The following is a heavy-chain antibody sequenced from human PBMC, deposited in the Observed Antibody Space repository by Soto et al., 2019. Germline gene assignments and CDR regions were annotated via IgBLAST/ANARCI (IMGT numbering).Heavy chain of an antibody. CDR2: IHSSGGT. D-gene: IGHD2-15*01. Sequence: SETLSLTCTVSGASIKSRNYFWGWIRQPPGKGLEFVGSIHSSGGTYYNPSLKSRVTVSVDLSNSHFSLSLKSLTATDTAVYYCGRLAEAATGHTDFDFWGQGTLVTVS. CDR1: GASIKSRNYF. J-gene: IGHJ4*02. CDR3: GRLAEAATGHTDFDF. V-gene: IGHV4-39*02.